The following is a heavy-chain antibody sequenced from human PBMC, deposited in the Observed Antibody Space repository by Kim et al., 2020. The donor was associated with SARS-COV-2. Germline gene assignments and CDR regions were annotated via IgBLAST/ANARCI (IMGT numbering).Heavy chain of an antibody. D-gene: IGHD6-13*01. J-gene: IGHJ4*02. Sequence: YAQKLQGRVTMTTDTSTSTAYMELRSLRSDDTAVYYCARDVTQQRAAHDYWGQGTLVTVSS. V-gene: IGHV1-18*01. CDR3: ARDVTQQRAAHDY.